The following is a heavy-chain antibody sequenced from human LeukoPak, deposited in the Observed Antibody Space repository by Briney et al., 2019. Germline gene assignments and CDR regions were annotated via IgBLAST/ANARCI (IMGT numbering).Heavy chain of an antibody. V-gene: IGHV3-53*01. CDR3: ARVEYDSSGYLDY. D-gene: IGHD3-22*01. Sequence: GGSLRLSCAASGFTVSSNYMSWVRQAPGKGLEWISVIYSGGSTYYADSVKCRFTIYKDNSKNTLYLQMNSLRAEDTAVYYCARVEYDSSGYLDYWGQGTLVNVSS. CDR2: IYSGGST. J-gene: IGHJ4*02. CDR1: GFTVSSNY.